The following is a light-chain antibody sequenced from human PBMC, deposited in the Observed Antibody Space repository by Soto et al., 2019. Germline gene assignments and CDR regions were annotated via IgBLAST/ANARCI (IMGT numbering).Light chain of an antibody. V-gene: IGLV2-23*02. CDR1: SSEVGSNNL. CDR2: EVS. J-gene: IGLJ1*01. CDR3: SSFARSSTP. Sequence: QSALTQPASVSGSPGQSITISCTGTSSEVGSNNLVSWYQQHPGKAPKLMIYEVSRRPSGVSNRFSGSKSGNTASLTISGLQAEDEADYYCSSFARSSTPFGSGTKVTVL.